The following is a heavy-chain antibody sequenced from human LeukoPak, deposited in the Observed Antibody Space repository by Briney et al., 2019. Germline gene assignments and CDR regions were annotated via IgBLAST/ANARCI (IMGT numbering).Heavy chain of an antibody. CDR1: GGSISSNNW. J-gene: IGHJ4*02. V-gene: IGHV4-4*02. CDR2: ICHSGSP. D-gene: IGHD1-1*01. CDR3: ARVNINNWHSCDY. Sequence: SETLSLTCAVSGGSISSNNWWGWVRQPPGKGLEWIGEICHSGSPNYNPSLKSRVTISVDKSRNHFSLNLSSVTAADTAVYYCARVNINNWHSCDYWGQGTLVTVSS.